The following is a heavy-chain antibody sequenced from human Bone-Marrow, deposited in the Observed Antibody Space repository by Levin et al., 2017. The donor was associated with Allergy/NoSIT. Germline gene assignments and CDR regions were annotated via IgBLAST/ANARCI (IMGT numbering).Heavy chain of an antibody. CDR2: IYGGGST. Sequence: GGSLRLSCVVSELNVTRNYMNWVRQAPGKGLEWVSVIYGGGSTYYADSVRGRFTVSRDTSKNRLYLEMNSLRAEDTAVYYCATSYVGATAYFDYWGHGTLVTVSS. J-gene: IGHJ4*01. CDR1: ELNVTRNY. D-gene: IGHD1-26*01. CDR3: ATSYVGATAYFDY. V-gene: IGHV3-53*01.